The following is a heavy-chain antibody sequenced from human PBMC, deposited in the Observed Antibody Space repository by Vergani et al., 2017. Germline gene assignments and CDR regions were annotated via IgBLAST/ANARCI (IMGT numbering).Heavy chain of an antibody. CDR1: GGPISSYY. J-gene: IGHJ6*03. CDR2: IYYSGRT. V-gene: IGHV4-59*01. D-gene: IGHD6-6*01. Sequence: QVQLQESGPGLVKPSETLSLPCTVSGGPISSYYWSWIRQPPGKGLEWIGFIYYSGRTNYNPSLKSRVTISVDTSKNQFSLKLSSVTAADTAVYYCARGGIAARPYYYYYFMDVWGKGTTVTVSS. CDR3: ARGGIAARPYYYYYFMDV.